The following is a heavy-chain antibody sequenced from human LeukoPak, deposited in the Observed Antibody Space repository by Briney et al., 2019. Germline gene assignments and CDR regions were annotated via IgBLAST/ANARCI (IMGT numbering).Heavy chain of an antibody. D-gene: IGHD6-13*01. CDR1: GGSISSYY. J-gene: IGHJ3*02. V-gene: IGHV4-59*01. CDR2: IYYSGST. CDR3: AREAGGQQLVYAFDI. Sequence: SETLSLTCTVSGGSISSYYWSWIRQPPGKGLEWIGYIYYSGSTNYNPSLKSRVTISIDTSKNQFSLKLSSVTAADTAVYYCAREAGGQQLVYAFDIWGQGTMVTVSS.